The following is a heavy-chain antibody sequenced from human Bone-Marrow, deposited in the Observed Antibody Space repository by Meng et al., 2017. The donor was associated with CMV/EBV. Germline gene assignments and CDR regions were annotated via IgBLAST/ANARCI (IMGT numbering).Heavy chain of an antibody. J-gene: IGHJ5*02. CDR3: ARRRYCSSTSCYGDWFDP. Sequence: GESLKMSCAASGFTFSSYAMHWVRQAPGKGLEWVAVISYDGSNKYYADSVKGRFTISRDNSKNTLYLQMNSLRAEDTAVYYCARRRYCSSTSCYGDWFDPWGQGTLVTVSS. CDR1: GFTFSSYA. CDR2: ISYDGSNK. D-gene: IGHD2-2*01. V-gene: IGHV3-30*04.